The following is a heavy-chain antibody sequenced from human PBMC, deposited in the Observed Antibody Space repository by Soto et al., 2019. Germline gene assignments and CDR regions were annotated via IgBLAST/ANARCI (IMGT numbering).Heavy chain of an antibody. J-gene: IGHJ4*02. V-gene: IGHV4-39*07. D-gene: IGHD6-13*01. CDR3: ARYKRLVADY. Sequence: SETLSLTCTVSGGSISNSNSYWGWIRQPPEKGLEWIGYIHYSGSTNYNPSLMSRVTISVDTSKNQFSLKLSSVTAADTAVYYCARYKRLVADYWGQGTLVTVSS. CDR1: GGSISNSNSY. CDR2: IHYSGST.